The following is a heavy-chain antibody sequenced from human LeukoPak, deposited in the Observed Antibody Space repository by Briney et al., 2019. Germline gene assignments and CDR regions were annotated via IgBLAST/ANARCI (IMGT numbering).Heavy chain of an antibody. V-gene: IGHV1-8*01. CDR1: GNTFTSYD. Sequence: GASVKVSCKASGNTFTSYDINWVRQATGQGLEWMGWMNPNSGNTGYAQKFQGRVTMTRNTSISTAYMELSSLRSEDTAVYYCARVRARPLLWFGDRGWFDPWGQGTLVTVSS. J-gene: IGHJ5*02. CDR3: ARVRARPLLWFGDRGWFDP. D-gene: IGHD3-10*01. CDR2: MNPNSGNT.